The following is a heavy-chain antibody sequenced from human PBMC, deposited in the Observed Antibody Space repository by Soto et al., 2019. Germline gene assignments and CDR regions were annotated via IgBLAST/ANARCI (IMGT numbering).Heavy chain of an antibody. Sequence: QPGGSLRLSCAASGFTFGDSAMHWVRQAPGKGLEWIGRIRSRDNRYATTYAASVKGRITVSRDDSKNTAYLQMNSLKTEDTAVYFCFRQGDYVWGTYPPGYWGQGTLVTVSS. CDR1: GFTFGDSA. CDR2: IRSRDNRYAT. J-gene: IGHJ4*02. V-gene: IGHV3-73*01. D-gene: IGHD3-16*02. CDR3: FRQGDYVWGTYPPGY.